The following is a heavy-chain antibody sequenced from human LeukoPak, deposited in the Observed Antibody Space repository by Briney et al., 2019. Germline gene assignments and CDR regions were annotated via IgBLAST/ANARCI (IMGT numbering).Heavy chain of an antibody. CDR3: ARFDRDGCNLDY. V-gene: IGHV4-61*01. Sequence: SSQTLSLTCTVSGGSISSGSYYWTWIRQPPGKGLEWIGYIYYTGSTNYNPSLKSRVTISVDTSKNQFSLNLSSVTAADTALYYCARFDRDGCNLDYWGQGTLVTVSS. D-gene: IGHD5-24*01. CDR1: GGSISSGSYY. CDR2: IYYTGST. J-gene: IGHJ4*02.